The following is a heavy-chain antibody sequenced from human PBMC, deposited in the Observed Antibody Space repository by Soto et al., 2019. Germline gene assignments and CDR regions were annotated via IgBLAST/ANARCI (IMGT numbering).Heavy chain of an antibody. CDR2: ISVYKGHT. V-gene: IGHV1-18*01. J-gene: IGHJ4*02. Sequence: ASVKVSCKASGYTFTRYGFNWVRQAPGQGLEWMGWISVYKGHTNYAQKFQDRVTMTADTSTTTVYMELRSLTSDDTAVYYCAREGESGYYFDYWGQGTLVTVSS. D-gene: IGHD3-16*01. CDR3: AREGESGYYFDY. CDR1: GYTFTRYG.